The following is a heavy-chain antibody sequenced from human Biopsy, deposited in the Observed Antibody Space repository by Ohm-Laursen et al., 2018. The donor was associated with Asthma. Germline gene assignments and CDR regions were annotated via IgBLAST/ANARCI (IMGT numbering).Heavy chain of an antibody. CDR1: GGPISSGGYS. J-gene: IGHJ4*02. CDR3: ARVKDGYNFDY. CDR2: IYHRGST. D-gene: IGHD5-24*01. Sequence: TLSLTCTVSGGPISSGGYSWSWIRQPPGKGLEWIGYIYHRGSTYYNPSLKSRVTISVDRSKNQFSLKLSSVTAADTAVYYCARVKDGYNFDYWGQGTLVTVSS. V-gene: IGHV4-30-2*01.